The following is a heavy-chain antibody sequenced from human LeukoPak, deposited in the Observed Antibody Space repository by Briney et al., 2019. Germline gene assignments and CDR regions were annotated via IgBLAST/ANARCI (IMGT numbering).Heavy chain of an antibody. CDR2: IFYSGST. D-gene: IGHD6-19*01. CDR1: GGSISTSSYY. V-gene: IGHV4-39*07. CDR3: ARDLFGYSSGWYYFDY. Sequence: PSETLSLTCTVSGGSISTSSYYWGWVRQPPGKGLEWIGNIFYSGSTYYSPSLKSRVTMSVDTSKNQFSLKLSSVTAADTAVYYCARDLFGYSSGWYYFDYWGQGTLVTVSS. J-gene: IGHJ4*02.